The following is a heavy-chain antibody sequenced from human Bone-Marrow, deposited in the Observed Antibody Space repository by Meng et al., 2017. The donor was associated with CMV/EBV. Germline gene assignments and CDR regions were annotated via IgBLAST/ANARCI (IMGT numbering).Heavy chain of an antibody. V-gene: IGHV3-30-3*01. CDR3: ARDKHVDTAMEIYYYYGMDV. D-gene: IGHD5-18*01. CDR1: GFTFSSYA. Sequence: GESLKISCAASGFTFSSYAMHWVRQAPGKGLEWVAVISYDGSNKYYADSVKDRFTISRDNSKNTLYLQMNSLRAEDTAVYYCARDKHVDTAMEIYYYYGMDVWGQGTTVTVSS. J-gene: IGHJ6*02. CDR2: ISYDGSNK.